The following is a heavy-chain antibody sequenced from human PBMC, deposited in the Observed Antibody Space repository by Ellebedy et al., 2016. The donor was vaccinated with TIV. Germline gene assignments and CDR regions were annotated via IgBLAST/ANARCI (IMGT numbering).Heavy chain of an antibody. Sequence: SETLSLXCTVSGGSSSSSSYYWGWIRQPPGKGLEWIGSIYYSGSTYYNPSLKSRVTISVDTSKNQFSLKLSSVTAADTAVYYCARARGDYWGQGTLVTVSS. CDR3: ARARGDY. V-gene: IGHV4-39*01. CDR1: GGSSSSSSYY. J-gene: IGHJ4*02. CDR2: IYYSGST.